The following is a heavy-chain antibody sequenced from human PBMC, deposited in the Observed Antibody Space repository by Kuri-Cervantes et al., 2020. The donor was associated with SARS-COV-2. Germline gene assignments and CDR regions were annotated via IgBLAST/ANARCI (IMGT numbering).Heavy chain of an antibody. V-gene: IGHV3-7*03. Sequence: VGSLRISCAASGFTFSSYWMGWVRQAPGKGLEWVANIDQDGYEKYFVDSVKGRFSISRDNAKNSLFLQMNSLRAEDTAIYFCARPSLNTGSYFPDWGQGTLVTVSS. D-gene: IGHD1-26*01. CDR1: GFTFSSYW. CDR3: ARPSLNTGSYFPD. CDR2: IDQDGYEK. J-gene: IGHJ4*02.